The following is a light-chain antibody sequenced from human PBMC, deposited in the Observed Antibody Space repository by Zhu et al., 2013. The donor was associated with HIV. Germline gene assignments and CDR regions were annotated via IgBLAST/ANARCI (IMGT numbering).Light chain of an antibody. CDR2: WAS. J-gene: IGKJ2*01. CDR1: QSVLYSSNNKNY. CDR3: QQYYSTPYT. Sequence: DIVMTQSPDSLAVSLGERATINCKSSQSVLYSSNNKNYLAWYQQKPGQPPKLLIYWASTRESGVPDRFSGSGSGTDFTLTISDLQAEDVAVYYCQQYYSTPYTFGQGTKLEIK. V-gene: IGKV4-1*01.